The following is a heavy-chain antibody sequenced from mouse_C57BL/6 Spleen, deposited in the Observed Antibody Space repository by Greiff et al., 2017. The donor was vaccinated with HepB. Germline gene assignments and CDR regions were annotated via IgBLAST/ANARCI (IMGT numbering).Heavy chain of an antibody. V-gene: IGHV1-72*01. J-gene: IGHJ2*01. CDR2: IDPNSGGT. CDR3: AREEITTAPEGFDY. CDR1: GYTFTSYW. D-gene: IGHD1-2*01. Sequence: QVQLQQPGAELVKPGASVKLSCKASGYTFTSYWMHWVKQRPGRGLEWIGRIDPNSGGTKYNEKFKSKATLTVDKPSSTAYMQRSSLTSEDSAVYDCAREEITTAPEGFDYWGQGTTLTVSS.